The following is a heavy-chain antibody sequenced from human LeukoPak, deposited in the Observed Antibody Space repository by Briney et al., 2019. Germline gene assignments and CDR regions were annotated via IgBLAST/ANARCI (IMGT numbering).Heavy chain of an antibody. D-gene: IGHD3-10*01. CDR3: ARDPEGGSGSYYPYYFDY. J-gene: IGHJ4*02. CDR2: IYYSGST. V-gene: IGHV4-59*01. CDR1: GGSISSYY. Sequence: SETLSLTCTVSGGSISSYYWSWIRQPPGKGLEWIGYIYYSGSTNYNPSLKSRVTISVDTSKNQFSLKLSSVTAADTAVYYCARDPEGGSGSYYPYYFDYWGQGTLVTVSS.